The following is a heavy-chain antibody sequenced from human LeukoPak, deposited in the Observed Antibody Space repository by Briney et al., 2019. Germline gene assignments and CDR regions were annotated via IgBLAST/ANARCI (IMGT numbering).Heavy chain of an antibody. Sequence: PSETLSLTCTVSGGSISSGGSYWSWIRQHPGKGLEWIGYIYYSGSTYYNPSLKSRVTISVDTSKNQFSLKLSSVTAANTAVYYCAREVNHYDSSGYYQRMGAFDIWGQGTMVTVSS. V-gene: IGHV4-31*03. CDR1: GGSISSGGSY. CDR2: IYYSGST. CDR3: AREVNHYDSSGYYQRMGAFDI. J-gene: IGHJ3*02. D-gene: IGHD3-22*01.